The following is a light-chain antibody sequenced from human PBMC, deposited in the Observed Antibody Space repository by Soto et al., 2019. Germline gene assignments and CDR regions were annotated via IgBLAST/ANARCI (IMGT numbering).Light chain of an antibody. CDR3: QQYGSSPPYT. CDR2: GAS. Sequence: EIVLTQSPGTLSLSPGERATLSCRASQSVSSSYLAWYQQKPGQAPRLLIYGASSRATGIPDRFSGSGSGTHFTLTISRLEPEDFAVYYCQQYGSSPPYTFGQGTKLEI. V-gene: IGKV3-20*01. J-gene: IGKJ2*01. CDR1: QSVSSSY.